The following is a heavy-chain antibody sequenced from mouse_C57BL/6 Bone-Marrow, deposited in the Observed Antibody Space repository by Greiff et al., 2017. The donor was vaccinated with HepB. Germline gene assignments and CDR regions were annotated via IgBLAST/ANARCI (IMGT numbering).Heavy chain of an antibody. CDR3: ARSHYYGRGAY. Sequence: QVQLQQPGAELVKPGASVKLSCKASGYTFTSYWMQWVKQRPGQGLEWIGEIDPSDSYTNYNQKFKGKATLTVDTSSSTAYMQLSSLTSEDSAVYYCARSHYYGRGAYWGQGTLVTVSA. CDR2: IDPSDSYT. J-gene: IGHJ3*01. D-gene: IGHD1-2*01. V-gene: IGHV1-50*01. CDR1: GYTFTSYW.